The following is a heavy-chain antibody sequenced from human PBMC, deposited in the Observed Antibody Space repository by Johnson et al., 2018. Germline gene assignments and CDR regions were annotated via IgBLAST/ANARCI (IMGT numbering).Heavy chain of an antibody. J-gene: IGHJ6*03. V-gene: IGHV3-21*01. Sequence: VQLVQSGGGLVQPGGSLRLSCAASGFTFSSYAMSWVRQAPGKGLEWVSSISSSSSYIYYADSVKGRFTISRDNAKNSLYLEMNSLRAEDTAVYYCARESTDYYYMDVWGEGTTVTVSS. CDR1: GFTFSSYA. CDR2: ISSSSSYI. CDR3: ARESTDYYYMDV. D-gene: IGHD2-2*01.